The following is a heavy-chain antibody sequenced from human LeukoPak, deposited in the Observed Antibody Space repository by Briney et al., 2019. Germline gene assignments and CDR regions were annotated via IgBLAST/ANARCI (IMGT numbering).Heavy chain of an antibody. J-gene: IGHJ4*02. CDR3: ARDMSAIVGSRTFDY. Sequence: PGGSLRLSCAASGFTFSSYAMHWVRQAPGKGLKWVAVISYDGSNKYYADSVKGRFTISRDNSKNTLYLQMNSLRVEDTAVYYCARDMSAIVGSRTFDYWGQGTLVTVSS. D-gene: IGHD2-21*01. CDR1: GFTFSSYA. CDR2: ISYDGSNK. V-gene: IGHV3-30-3*01.